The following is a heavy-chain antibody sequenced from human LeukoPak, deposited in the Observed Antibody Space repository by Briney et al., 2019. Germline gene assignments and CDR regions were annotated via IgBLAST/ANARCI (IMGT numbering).Heavy chain of an antibody. V-gene: IGHV4-4*08. CDR3: AYGDYYYYMDV. CDR1: GGSIISYY. J-gene: IGHJ6*03. D-gene: IGHD4-17*01. CDR2: IYTTGTT. Sequence: SETLSLTCTVSGGSIISYYRSWIRQAPGKGLEWIGYIYTTGTTNYNPSLKSRVTISGDTSKNQFSLGLSSVTAADTAVYYCAYGDYYYYMDVWGKGTTVTVSS.